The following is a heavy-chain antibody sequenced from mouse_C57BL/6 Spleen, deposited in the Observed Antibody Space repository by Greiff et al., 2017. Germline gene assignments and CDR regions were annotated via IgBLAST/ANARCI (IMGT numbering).Heavy chain of an antibody. CDR3: ARSGGCDIDFAY. J-gene: IGHJ3*01. V-gene: IGHV1-72*01. CDR1: GYTFTSYW. Sequence: QVQLQQSGAELVKPGASVKLSCKASGYTFTSYWMHWVKQRPGRGLEWIGRIDPYSGGTKYNEKFKGKATVTVDTPSSTAYMQRSSLTSEDSAVYYCARSGGCDIDFAYWGQGTLVTVSA. D-gene: IGHD1-3*01. CDR2: IDPYSGGT.